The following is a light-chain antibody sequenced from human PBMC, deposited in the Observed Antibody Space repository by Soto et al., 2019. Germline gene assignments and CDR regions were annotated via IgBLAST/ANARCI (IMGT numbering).Light chain of an antibody. J-gene: IGKJ1*01. CDR1: QSIRKY. Sequence: DIQMTQSPSSLSASVGDRVIITCRASQSIRKYLNWYQHKPGKVPTLLIYAASSLQSGVPSRFSGSGSGTEFTLTITSLQPEDFATYYCQQSGDTPPWTLGQRTKVEIK. CDR2: AAS. V-gene: IGKV1-39*01. CDR3: QQSGDTPPWT.